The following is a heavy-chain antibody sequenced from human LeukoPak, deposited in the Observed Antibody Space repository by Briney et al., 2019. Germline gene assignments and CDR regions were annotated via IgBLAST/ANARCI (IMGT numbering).Heavy chain of an antibody. J-gene: IGHJ6*03. CDR3: ARDLRGNYYMDV. CDR2: IYYSGST. V-gene: IGHV4-39*07. D-gene: IGHD3-10*01. CDR1: GGSISSSSYY. Sequence: SETLSLTCTVSGGSISSSSYYWGWIRQPPGKGLEWIGSIYYSGSTNYNPSLKSRVTMSVDTSKNQFSLKLSSVTAADTAVYYCARDLRGNYYMDVWGKGTTVTVSS.